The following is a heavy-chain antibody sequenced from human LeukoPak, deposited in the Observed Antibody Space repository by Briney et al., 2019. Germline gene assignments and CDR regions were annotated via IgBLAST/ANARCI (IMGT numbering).Heavy chain of an antibody. CDR1: GFIFSSFS. D-gene: IGHD2-21*01. V-gene: IGHV3-48*01. CDR2: ISSSSRTI. CDR3: ARELRDAFDM. J-gene: IGHJ3*02. Sequence: GGSLRLSCAASGFIFSSFSMNWVRQAPGKGLEWISYISSSSRTIYYADSVKGRFSISRDNFRNTLSLQMNSLRVDDTAVYYCARELRDAFDMWGQGTRVTVS.